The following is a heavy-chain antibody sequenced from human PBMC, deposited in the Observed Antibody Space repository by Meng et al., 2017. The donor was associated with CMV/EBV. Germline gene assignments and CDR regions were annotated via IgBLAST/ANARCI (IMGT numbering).Heavy chain of an antibody. CDR1: GFTFSSYA. CDR3: ARDSPGGCSSTSCYQRPHKGGYYYGMDV. V-gene: IGHV3-23*01. D-gene: IGHD2-2*01. J-gene: IGHJ6*02. CDR2: ISGSGGST. Sequence: GGSLRLSCAASGFTFSSYAMSWVRQAPGKGLEWVSAISGSGGSTYYADSVKGRFTISRDNSKNTLYLQMNSLRAEDTAVYYCARDSPGGCSSTSCYQRPHKGGYYYGMDVWGQGTTVTVSS.